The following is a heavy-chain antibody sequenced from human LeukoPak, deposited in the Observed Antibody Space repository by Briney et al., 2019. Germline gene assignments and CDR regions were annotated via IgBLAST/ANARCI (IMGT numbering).Heavy chain of an antibody. J-gene: IGHJ4*02. Sequence: GGSLRLSCAASGFSFSAYAVGWVRRPPGVGLEWVSSISASGRQTDYADSVKGRFTISRDNSKNTFYLQMNSLRAEDTAIYYCGKGTPPPVYWGPGTLVTVSS. CDR1: GFSFSAYA. V-gene: IGHV3-23*01. CDR3: GKGTPPPVY. CDR2: ISASGRQT.